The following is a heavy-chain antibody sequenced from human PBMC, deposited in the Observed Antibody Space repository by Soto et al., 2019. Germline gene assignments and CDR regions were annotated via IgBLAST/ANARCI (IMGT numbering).Heavy chain of an antibody. CDR3: ARNYGPGYTFDY. J-gene: IGHJ4*02. V-gene: IGHV4-59*08. CDR2: IYYSGST. CDR1: GGSISSYY. D-gene: IGHD3-10*01. Sequence: ETLSLTCTVSGGSISSYYWSWIRQPPGKGLEWIGYIYYSGSTNYNPSLKSRVTIPVDTSKNQFSLKLSSVTAADTAVYYCARNYGPGYTFDYWGQGTLVTVS.